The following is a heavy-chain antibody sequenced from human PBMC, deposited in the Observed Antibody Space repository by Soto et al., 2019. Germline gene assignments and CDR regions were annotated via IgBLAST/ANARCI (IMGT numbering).Heavy chain of an antibody. CDR2: IIPIFGTA. Sequence: SVKVSCKASGGTFSSYAISWVRQAPGQGLEWMGGIIPIFGTANYAQKFQGRVTITADESTSTAYMELSSLRSEDTAVYYCAGATLIAARPIGEAFDIWGQGTMVTVS. V-gene: IGHV1-69*13. D-gene: IGHD6-6*01. CDR3: AGATLIAARPIGEAFDI. J-gene: IGHJ3*02. CDR1: GGTFSSYA.